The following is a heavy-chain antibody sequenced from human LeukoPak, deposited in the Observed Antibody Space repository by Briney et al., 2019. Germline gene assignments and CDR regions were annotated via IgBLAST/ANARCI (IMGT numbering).Heavy chain of an antibody. CDR3: ARAHRYYYMDV. J-gene: IGHJ6*03. Sequence: PSETLSLTCTVSGGSINSGDYYWSWIRQHPGKGLEWIGYIYYGGSTYYHPSLKGRVTISVDTSKNQFSLRLSSGTAADTAVYYCARAHRYYYMDVWGKGTTVTVSS. CDR2: IYYGGST. V-gene: IGHV4-31*03. CDR1: GGSINSGDYY.